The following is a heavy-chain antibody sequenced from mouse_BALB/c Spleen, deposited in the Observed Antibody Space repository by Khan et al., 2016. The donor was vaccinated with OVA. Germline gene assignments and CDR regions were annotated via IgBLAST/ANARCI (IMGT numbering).Heavy chain of an antibody. CDR2: ISLKSDNYAT. V-gene: IGHV6-3*01. D-gene: IGHD3-3*01. CDR1: GFTFSSYW. Sequence: EVKLEESGGGLVQPGGSMKLSCVASGFTFSSYWMSWVRQSPEKGLEWVAEISLKSDNYATHYAESVKGTFAISRDDCTSRLYLQMNNLKNEGTVIYYGTGLGGALEYWGQGTSVTVSS. CDR3: TGLGGALEY. J-gene: IGHJ4*01.